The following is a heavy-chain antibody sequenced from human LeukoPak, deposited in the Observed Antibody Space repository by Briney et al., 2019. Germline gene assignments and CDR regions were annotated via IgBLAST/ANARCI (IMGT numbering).Heavy chain of an antibody. V-gene: IGHV1-69*05. CDR2: IIPIFGTA. J-gene: IGHJ2*01. D-gene: IGHD1-1*01. Sequence: SVKVSCKASGYTFTSYAISWVRQAPGQGLEWMGGIIPIFGTANYAQKFQGRVTITTDESTSTAYMEPSSLRSEDTAVYYCARDVVRGNDVNWYFDLWGRGTLVTVSS. CDR3: ARDVVRGNDVNWYFDL. CDR1: GYTFTSYA.